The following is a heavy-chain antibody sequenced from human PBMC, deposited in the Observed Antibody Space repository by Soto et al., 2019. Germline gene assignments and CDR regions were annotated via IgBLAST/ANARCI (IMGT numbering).Heavy chain of an antibody. J-gene: IGHJ4*02. CDR3: ARDGEVY. D-gene: IGHD2-21*01. V-gene: IGHV3-74*01. CDR1: GFTFSSNW. Sequence: EVHLVESGGGLVQPGGSLRLSCVASGFTFSSNWRHWVRQVPGRGLVWGSRINEDGSRINYADSVEGRFTVSRDNTKNTLYLQMNSLRADDTAVYYCARDGEVYWGQGTLVTVSS. CDR2: INEDGSRI.